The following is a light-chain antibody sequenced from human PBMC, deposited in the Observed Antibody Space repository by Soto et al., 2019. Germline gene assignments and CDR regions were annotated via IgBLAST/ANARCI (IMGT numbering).Light chain of an antibody. CDR1: QSVSSY. V-gene: IGKV3-20*01. Sequence: EIVLTPSPATLSLSPGERATLSCRASQSVSSYLAWYQQKPGQAPGLLIYGASNRATGIPDRFSGSGSGTDFTLTISRLEPEDSALYYCQQYGSSPITFGQGTRLEIK. J-gene: IGKJ5*01. CDR2: GAS. CDR3: QQYGSSPIT.